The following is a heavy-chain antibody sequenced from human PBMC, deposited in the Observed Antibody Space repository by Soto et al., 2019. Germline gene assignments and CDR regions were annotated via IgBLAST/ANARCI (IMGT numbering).Heavy chain of an antibody. CDR1: GGSFSGYY. CDR2: INDSGGT. D-gene: IGHD2-15*01. CDR3: ARGHAIVVVVAACDAFDI. V-gene: IGHV4-34*01. J-gene: IGHJ3*02. Sequence: QVQLQQWGAGLLKPSETLSLTCAVYGGSFSGYYWSWIRQPPGKGLGLIGEINDSGGTNYNPSLTGRATISVDTPRNQYSLKLSSVTAADTAVYYCARGHAIVVVVAACDAFDIWGQGTMVTVSS.